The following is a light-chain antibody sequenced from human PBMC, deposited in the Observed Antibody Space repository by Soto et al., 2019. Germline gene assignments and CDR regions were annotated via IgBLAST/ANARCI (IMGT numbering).Light chain of an antibody. Sequence: EIVMTQSPGTLSVSPGERVTLSCRASQSVNTNLAWYQQKPGQAPRLLIYHVSTRATGIPARFSGSGSGTEFTLTISSLQSEDSAVYYCQQHSNWPLTFGGGTKVELK. V-gene: IGKV3-15*01. CDR3: QQHSNWPLT. CDR1: QSVNTN. J-gene: IGKJ4*01. CDR2: HVS.